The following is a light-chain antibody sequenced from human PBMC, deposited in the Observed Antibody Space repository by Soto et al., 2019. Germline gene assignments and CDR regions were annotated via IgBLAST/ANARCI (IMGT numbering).Light chain of an antibody. CDR3: QQSHVIPYT. CDR1: QTISTY. Sequence: DIQMTQSPSSLSASVGDRVTITCRASQTISTYLNWYQQKPGKAPKLLIYAASPLQSGVPSRFSGSGSGTDFTLTINSLQPEDFATYYCQQSHVIPYTFGQGTKLEIK. CDR2: AAS. J-gene: IGKJ2*01. V-gene: IGKV1-39*01.